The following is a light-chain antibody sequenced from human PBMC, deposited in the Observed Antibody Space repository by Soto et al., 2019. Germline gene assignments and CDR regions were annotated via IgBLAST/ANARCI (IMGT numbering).Light chain of an antibody. Sequence: DIQLTQSPSFLSASVGDRVTITCRASQGISGYLAWYQQKPGKVPKLLIYSTSTLQSGVPSRFSGSASGTEFTLTISSLQPEDFATYYCQQHYSFPRTFGQGTKVDIK. CDR3: QQHYSFPRT. CDR2: STS. V-gene: IGKV1-9*01. CDR1: QGISGY. J-gene: IGKJ1*01.